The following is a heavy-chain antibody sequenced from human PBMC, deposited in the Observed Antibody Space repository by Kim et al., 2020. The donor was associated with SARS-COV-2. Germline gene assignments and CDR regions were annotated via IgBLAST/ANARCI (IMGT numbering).Heavy chain of an antibody. V-gene: IGHV4-30-2*01. Sequence: GSTYYTPSLKSRITISVDRSKNQFSLKLSSVTAADTAVYYCARGDDAFDIWGQGTMVTVSS. J-gene: IGHJ3*02. CDR2: GST. CDR3: ARGDDAFDI.